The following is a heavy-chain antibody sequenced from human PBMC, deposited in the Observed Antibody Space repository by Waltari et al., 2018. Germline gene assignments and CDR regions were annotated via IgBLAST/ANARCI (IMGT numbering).Heavy chain of an antibody. Sequence: EVQLVESGGVVVQPGGSLRLSCAASGFTFDDYAMHWVRQAPGKGLGWVSLMSWDGGSTYYADSVKGRFTISRDNSKNSLYLQMNSLRAEDTALYYCAKADSGYDYFDYWGQGTLVTVSS. CDR1: GFTFDDYA. CDR2: MSWDGGST. CDR3: AKADSGYDYFDY. V-gene: IGHV3-43D*03. D-gene: IGHD1-26*01. J-gene: IGHJ4*02.